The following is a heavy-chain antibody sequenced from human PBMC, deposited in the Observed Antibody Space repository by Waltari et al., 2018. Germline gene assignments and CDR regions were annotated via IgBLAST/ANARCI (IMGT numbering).Heavy chain of an antibody. CDR2: SHHSGCT. CDR1: GGSISRGSYY. J-gene: IGHJ4*02. Sequence: QVQLQESGPGLVRPSQTLSLTCTVPGGSISRGSYYWSWIRQHPGKGLEWSVYSHHSGCTLYSPSLESRVSIGVDTSKNQFSLKVSSVTAADTAVYYCAREMNPRAPYFDLWGQGALVTVSS. CDR3: AREMNPRAPYFDL. V-gene: IGHV4-31*03.